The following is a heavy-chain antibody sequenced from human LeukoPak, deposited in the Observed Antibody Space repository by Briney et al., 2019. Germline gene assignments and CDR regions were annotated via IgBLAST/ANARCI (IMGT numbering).Heavy chain of an antibody. CDR1: GGSVSSGSYY. D-gene: IGHD5-12*01. CDR3: ARDPTILYGMDV. J-gene: IGHJ6*02. CDR2: IYYSGST. Sequence: PSETLSLTCTVSGGSVSSGSYYWSWIRQPPGKVLEWIGYIYYSGSTNYNPSLKSRVTISVDTSKNQFSLKLSSVTAADTAVYYCARDPTILYGMDVWGQGTTVTVSS. V-gene: IGHV4-61*01.